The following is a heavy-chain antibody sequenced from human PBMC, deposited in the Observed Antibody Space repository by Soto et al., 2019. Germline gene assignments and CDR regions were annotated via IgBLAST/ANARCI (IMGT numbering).Heavy chain of an antibody. V-gene: IGHV5-51*01. CDR2: IYPGDSDT. D-gene: IGHD3-22*01. CDR3: ARPYYYDSSGRPGAFDI. CDR1: GYSFTSYR. Sequence: GESLKISCKGSGYSFTSYRIGWVRQMPGKGLEWMGIIYPGDSDTRYSPSFQGQVTISADKSISTAYLQWSSLKASDTAMYYCARPYYYDSSGRPGAFDIWGQGTMVTVSS. J-gene: IGHJ3*02.